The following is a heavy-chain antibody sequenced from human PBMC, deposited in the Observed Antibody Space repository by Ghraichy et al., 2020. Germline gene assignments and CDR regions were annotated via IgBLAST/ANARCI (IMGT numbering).Heavy chain of an antibody. CDR3: ATTPGLVGTDT. J-gene: IGHJ5*02. V-gene: IGHV5-51*01. CDR2: IYPGNSES. Sequence: GESLNISCKASGYSFTTYWIGWVRQMPGKGLEWMGIIYPGNSESRYSPSFQGQVTISADKSISTAYLQWNSLKASDTAMYYCATTPGLVGTDTWGQGTQVTVSS. D-gene: IGHD4-23*01. CDR1: GYSFTTYW.